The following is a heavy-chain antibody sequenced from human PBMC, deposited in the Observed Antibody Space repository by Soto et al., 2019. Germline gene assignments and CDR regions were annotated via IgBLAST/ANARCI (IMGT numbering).Heavy chain of an antibody. Sequence: EVQLVESGGGLVQPGGSLRLSCAASGFTFRSYSMNWVRQAPRKGLEWVSYISSSSSTIYYADSVKGRFTISRDNAKNSLYLQMNSLRDEDTAVYYCARDRDYDFWSGYIDYYGMDVWGQGTTVTVSS. J-gene: IGHJ6*02. CDR3: ARDRDYDFWSGYIDYYGMDV. CDR1: GFTFRSYS. D-gene: IGHD3-3*01. V-gene: IGHV3-48*02. CDR2: ISSSSSTI.